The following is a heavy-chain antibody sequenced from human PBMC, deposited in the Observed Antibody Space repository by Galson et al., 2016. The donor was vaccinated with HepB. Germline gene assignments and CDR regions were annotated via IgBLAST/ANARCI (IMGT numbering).Heavy chain of an antibody. Sequence: SVKVSCKASGYSFTEYYVHWVRQAPGQGLEWMGVFIPNGAATKKPQSFQGRVTMSLDMSTSTFYMDLSSLRSDDTAVYYCARTRGSTMDVWGQGTTVIVSS. D-gene: IGHD3-10*01. CDR2: FIPNGAAT. V-gene: IGHV1-46*01. CDR1: GYSFTEYY. J-gene: IGHJ6*02. CDR3: ARTRGSTMDV.